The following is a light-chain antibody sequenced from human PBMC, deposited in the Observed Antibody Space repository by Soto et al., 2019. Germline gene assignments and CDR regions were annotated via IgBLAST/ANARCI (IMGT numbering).Light chain of an antibody. CDR3: QQYNNWPPIT. CDR2: YAS. CDR1: QSVSNN. Sequence: EIMMTQSPATLSVSPGERATLSCRARQSVSNNVAWYQQKPGQAPRLLIYYASTRATGIPARFSGSGSGTEFTLTISSLQSEDFALYYCQQYNNWPPITFGQGTRLEIK. J-gene: IGKJ5*01. V-gene: IGKV3-15*01.